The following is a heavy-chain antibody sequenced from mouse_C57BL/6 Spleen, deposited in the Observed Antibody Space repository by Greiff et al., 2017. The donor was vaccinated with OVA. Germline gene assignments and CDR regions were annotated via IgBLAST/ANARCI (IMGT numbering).Heavy chain of an antibody. CDR2: SRNKANDYTT. CDR1: GFTFSDFY. J-gene: IGHJ4*01. V-gene: IGHV7-1*01. CDR3: ARDAGYYSPYCYAMDY. D-gene: IGHD2-12*01. Sequence: DVKLVESGGGLVQSGRSLRLSCATSGFTFSDFYMEWVRQAPGKGLEWIAASRNKANDYTTEYSASVKGRFIVSRDTSQSILYLQMNALRAEDNAIYFCARDAGYYSPYCYAMDYWGQGTSVTVSS.